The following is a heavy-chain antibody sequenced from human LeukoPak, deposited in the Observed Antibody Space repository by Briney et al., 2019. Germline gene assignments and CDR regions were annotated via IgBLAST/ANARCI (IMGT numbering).Heavy chain of an antibody. Sequence: PSETLSLTCAVSGGSINTATFDWGWIRQAPGRDFEWIATISSDRTAYYNPSLMSRVTISIDTSMNQFSLDLTSVTAADTGLFYCARFKGGTGFDYWGQGILVIVSS. D-gene: IGHD1-26*01. J-gene: IGHJ4*02. CDR3: ARFKGGTGFDY. CDR2: ISSDRTA. CDR1: GGSINTATFD. V-gene: IGHV4-39*01.